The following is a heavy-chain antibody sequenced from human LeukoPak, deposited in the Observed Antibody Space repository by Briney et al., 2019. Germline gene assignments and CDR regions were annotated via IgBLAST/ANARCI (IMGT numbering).Heavy chain of an antibody. Sequence: GGSLRLSCAASGFTFSSYGMHWVRQAPGKGLEWVAFIRYDGSNKYYADSVKGRFTISRDNSKNTLYLQMNSLRAEDTAVYYCARVGYCSGGSCYRWSLLIDYWGQGTLVTVSS. V-gene: IGHV3-30*02. CDR3: ARVGYCSGGSCYRWSLLIDY. J-gene: IGHJ4*02. CDR1: GFTFSSYG. CDR2: IRYDGSNK. D-gene: IGHD2-15*01.